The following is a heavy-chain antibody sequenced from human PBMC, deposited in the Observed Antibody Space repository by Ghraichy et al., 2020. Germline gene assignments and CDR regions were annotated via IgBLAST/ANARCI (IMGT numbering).Heavy chain of an antibody. D-gene: IGHD1-1*01. Sequence: SETLSLTCAVSGGSFSGYYWSWIRRHPGKGLEWMGEIIHRGSTNYNPSLKSRVTISVDTTKNKFSLKLRSVTAADTAGYYCAGGSRVQLERRPGVVKFDYWSQGTLVTVSS. V-gene: IGHV4-34*01. CDR2: IIHRGST. J-gene: IGHJ4*02. CDR3: AGGSRVQLERRPGVVKFDY. CDR1: GGSFSGYY.